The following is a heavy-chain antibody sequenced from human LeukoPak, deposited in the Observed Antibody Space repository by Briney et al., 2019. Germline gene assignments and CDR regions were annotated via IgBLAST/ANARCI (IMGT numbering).Heavy chain of an antibody. CDR2: IYYSGST. V-gene: IGHV4-39*07. CDR3: ARDLEQWLAQGGAFDI. J-gene: IGHJ3*02. Sequence: SETLSLTCTVSGGSISSSSYYWGWIRQPPGKGLEWIGSIYYSGSTYYNPSLKSRVTISVDTSKNQFSLKLSSVTAADTAVYYCARDLEQWLAQGGAFDIWGQGTMVTVSS. CDR1: GGSISSSSYY. D-gene: IGHD6-19*01.